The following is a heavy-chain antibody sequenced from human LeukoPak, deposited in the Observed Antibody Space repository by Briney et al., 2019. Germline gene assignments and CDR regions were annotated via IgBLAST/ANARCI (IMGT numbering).Heavy chain of an antibody. Sequence: SEPLSLTCTVSGGSISSSHYYWGWIRQPPGKGLEGIENIYYSGLTYYPPSFKSRITISVDTSKTQFSLKLSSVTAADTAVYYCASGDLGVGELFAFDIWGQGTMVTVSS. CDR1: GGSISSSHYY. V-gene: IGHV4-39*01. CDR2: IYYSGLT. D-gene: IGHD3-10*01. CDR3: ASGDLGVGELFAFDI. J-gene: IGHJ3*02.